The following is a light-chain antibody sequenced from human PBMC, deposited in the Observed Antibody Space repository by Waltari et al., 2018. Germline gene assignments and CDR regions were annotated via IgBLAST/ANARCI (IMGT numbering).Light chain of an antibody. CDR1: QSVSSTY. Sequence: EIVLTQSPGTLSLSPGERATLSCRASQSVSSTYFAWYQQKFGQAPRLLIYGTSSTATDIPDRFSGSGSGTDFTLTISRLEPEDFAVYYCQQYGTSPRTFGGGTKVEIK. CDR3: QQYGTSPRT. CDR2: GTS. V-gene: IGKV3-20*01. J-gene: IGKJ4*01.